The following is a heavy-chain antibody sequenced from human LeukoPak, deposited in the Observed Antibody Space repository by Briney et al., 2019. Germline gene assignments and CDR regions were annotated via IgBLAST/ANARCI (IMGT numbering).Heavy chain of an antibody. CDR2: IKQDGSQK. J-gene: IGHJ4*02. CDR3: ARHYDSTAYSLDY. Sequence: GGSLRVYCAASGFTFSSYWMTWVRQAPGKGLEWVANIKQDGSQKFYLDSVKGRFTISRDNAKESLFLQMNSLRAEDTAVYYCARHYDSTAYSLDYWGQGTLVTVSS. D-gene: IGHD3-22*01. V-gene: IGHV3-7*01. CDR1: GFTFSSYW.